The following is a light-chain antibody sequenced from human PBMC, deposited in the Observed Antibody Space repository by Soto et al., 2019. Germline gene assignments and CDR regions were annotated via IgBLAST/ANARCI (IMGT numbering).Light chain of an antibody. CDR1: SSNIGAGYD. J-gene: IGLJ3*02. CDR2: GNS. Sequence: QSVLTQPPSVSGAPGQRVTISCTGSSSNIGAGYDVHWYQQLPGTAPKLLIYGNSNRPSGVPDRFSGSKSGTSASLAITGLQAEDVADYYCQSYDSSLSGHWVFGVGTKVTVL. CDR3: QSYDSSLSGHWV. V-gene: IGLV1-40*01.